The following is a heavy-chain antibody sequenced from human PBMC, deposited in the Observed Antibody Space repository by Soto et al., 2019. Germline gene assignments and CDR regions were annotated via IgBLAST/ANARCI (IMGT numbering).Heavy chain of an antibody. CDR1: GFTFEDHG. V-gene: IGHV3-20*01. J-gene: IGHJ4*02. D-gene: IGHD3-10*01. Sequence: EVQLVESGGGVARPGGSLRLSCAASGFTFEDHGMSWVRQAPGKGLEWLSDISWDGGTTVFADSVKGRFTVSRHNAKSSLYLQMNSLKPGDTAFYHCARRSGDQQVCDFWGQGTLVTVSS. CDR2: ISWDGGTT. CDR3: ARRSGDQQVCDF.